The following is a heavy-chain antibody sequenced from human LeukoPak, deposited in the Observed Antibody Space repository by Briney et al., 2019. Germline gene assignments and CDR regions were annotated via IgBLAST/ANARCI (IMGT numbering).Heavy chain of an antibody. CDR3: ATALSYGPQPGQH. CDR2: INPSGGST. CDR1: GYTFTSYY. D-gene: IGHD3-16*02. Sequence: EASVKVSRNASGYTFTSYYMHWVRQAPGQGLEWMGIINPSGGSTSYAQKFQGRVTMTRDMSTSTVYMELSSLRSEDTAVYYCATALSYGPQPGQHWGQGTLVTVSS. J-gene: IGHJ1*01. V-gene: IGHV1-46*01.